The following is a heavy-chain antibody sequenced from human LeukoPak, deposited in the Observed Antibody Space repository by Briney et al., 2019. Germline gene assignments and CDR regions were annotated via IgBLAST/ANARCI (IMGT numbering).Heavy chain of an antibody. D-gene: IGHD3-22*01. CDR1: GFTFSSYA. Sequence: GGSLRLSCAASGFTFSSYAMRWVRQAPGKGLEWVAVISYDGSNKYYADSVKGRFTISRDNSKNTLYLQMNSLRAEDTAVYYCASLWYYYDLGADIWGQGTMVTVSS. CDR3: ASLWYYYDLGADI. J-gene: IGHJ3*02. V-gene: IGHV3-30-3*01. CDR2: ISYDGSNK.